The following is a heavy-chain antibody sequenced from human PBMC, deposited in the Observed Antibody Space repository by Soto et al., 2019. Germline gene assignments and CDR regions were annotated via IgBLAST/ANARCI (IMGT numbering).Heavy chain of an antibody. Sequence: QVQLQQWGAGLLKPSETLSLTCAVYGGSFSGYYWSWIRQPPGKGLEWIGEINHSGSTNYNPSLKRRVTISLDPSKNQFSLKLSSVTAADTAVYYCARSQPNNRHRYYYDCSGFFDYWGQGTLVTVAS. J-gene: IGHJ4*02. CDR2: INHSGST. CDR1: GGSFSGYY. V-gene: IGHV4-34*01. D-gene: IGHD3-22*01. CDR3: ARSQPNNRHRYYYDCSGFFDY.